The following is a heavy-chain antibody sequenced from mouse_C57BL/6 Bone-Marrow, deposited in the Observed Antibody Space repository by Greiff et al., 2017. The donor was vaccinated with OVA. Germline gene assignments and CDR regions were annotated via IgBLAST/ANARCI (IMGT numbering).Heavy chain of an antibody. CDR2: IHPSDSDT. Sequence: QVQLQQSGAELARPGASVKLSCKASGYTFTSYWMHWVKQRPGQGLEWIGRIHPSDSDTNYNQKFKGKATLTVDKSSSTAYMQLSSLTSEDSAVYYCAIRGITTVVEYYFDYWGQGTTLTVSS. J-gene: IGHJ2*01. D-gene: IGHD1-1*01. CDR1: GYTFTSYW. V-gene: IGHV1-74*01. CDR3: AIRGITTVVEYYFDY.